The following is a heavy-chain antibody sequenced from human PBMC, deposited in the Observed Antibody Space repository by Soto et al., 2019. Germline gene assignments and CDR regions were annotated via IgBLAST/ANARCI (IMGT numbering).Heavy chain of an antibody. CDR1: GFTFSSYA. J-gene: IGHJ4*02. V-gene: IGHV3-23*01. CDR2: ISGSGGST. CDR3: AKDFATVTPYYFDC. Sequence: EVQLLESGGGLVQPGGSLRLSCAASGFTFSSYAMSWVRQAPGKGLEWGSAISGSGGSTYYEDSVKGRFTISRDNSMTTMYLQMNRLQGQYTPVYSSAKDFATVTPYYFDCWGQGTLVTVSS. D-gene: IGHD4-17*01.